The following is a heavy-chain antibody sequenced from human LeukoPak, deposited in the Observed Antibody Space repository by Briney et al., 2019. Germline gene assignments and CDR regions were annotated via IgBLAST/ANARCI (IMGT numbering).Heavy chain of an antibody. CDR1: GFTFRSYS. D-gene: IGHD6-13*01. J-gene: IGHJ4*02. CDR3: ARGGYSSSWYEVGY. CDR2: ISSSSSTI. V-gene: IGHV3-48*02. Sequence: GGSLRLSCAASGFTFRSYSMNWVRQAPGKGLEWVSYISSSSSTIYYADSVKGRFTISRDNAKNSLYLQMNSLRDEDTAVYYCARGGYSSSWYEVGYWGQGTLVTVSS.